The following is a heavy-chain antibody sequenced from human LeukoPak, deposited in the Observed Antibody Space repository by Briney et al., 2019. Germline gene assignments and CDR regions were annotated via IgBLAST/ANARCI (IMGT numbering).Heavy chain of an antibody. CDR3: TRDYGDYAFDY. D-gene: IGHD4-17*01. Sequence: PSETLSLTCAVSGYSISSGYYWGWIRQPPGKGLEWIGSIYHSGSTYYNPSLKSRVTISVDTSKNRFSLKLSSVTAADTAVYYCTRDYGDYAFDYWGQGTLVTVSS. J-gene: IGHJ4*02. CDR2: IYHSGST. CDR1: GYSISSGYY. V-gene: IGHV4-38-2*02.